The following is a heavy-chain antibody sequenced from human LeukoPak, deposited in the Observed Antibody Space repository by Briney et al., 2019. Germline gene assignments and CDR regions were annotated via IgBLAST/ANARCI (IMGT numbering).Heavy chain of an antibody. D-gene: IGHD1-14*01. CDR3: ATANRYSLYMDV. CDR1: GGSISSYY. Sequence: SETLSLTCTVSGGSISSYYWSWIRQPPGKGLEWIGFIYYSGSTNYNPSLKSRVTISVDASKNQFSLKLSSVTAADTAVYYCATANRYSLYMDVWGKGTTVTVSS. J-gene: IGHJ6*03. V-gene: IGHV4-59*12. CDR2: IYYSGST.